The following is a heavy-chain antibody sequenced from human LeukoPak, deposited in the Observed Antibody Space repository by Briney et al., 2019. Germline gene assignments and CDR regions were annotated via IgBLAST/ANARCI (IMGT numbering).Heavy chain of an antibody. D-gene: IGHD2-15*01. CDR3: AAVGHCSGGSCGY. Sequence: ASVKVSCKASGFTFTSSAVQWVRQARGQRLEWLGWIVVGSGNTNYAQKFQERVTITRDMSTSTAYMELSSLRSEDTAVYYCAAVGHCSGGSCGYWGQGTLVTVSS. CDR1: GFTFTSSA. J-gene: IGHJ4*02. V-gene: IGHV1-58*01. CDR2: IVVGSGNT.